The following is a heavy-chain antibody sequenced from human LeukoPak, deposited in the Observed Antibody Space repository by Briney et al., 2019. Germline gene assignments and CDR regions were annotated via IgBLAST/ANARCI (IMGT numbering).Heavy chain of an antibody. J-gene: IGHJ4*02. CDR2: INHSGST. V-gene: IGHV4-34*01. CDR3: ARRVAVAGKFDY. Sequence: SETLSLTCAVYGGSFSGYYWSWIRQPPGKGLEWIGEINHSGSTNYNPSLKSRVTISVDTSKNQFSLKLSAVTAADTAVYYCARRVAVAGKFDYWGQGTLVTVSS. D-gene: IGHD6-19*01. CDR1: GGSFSGYY.